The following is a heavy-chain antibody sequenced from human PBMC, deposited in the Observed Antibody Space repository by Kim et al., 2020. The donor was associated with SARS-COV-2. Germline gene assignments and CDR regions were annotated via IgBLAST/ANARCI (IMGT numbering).Heavy chain of an antibody. Sequence: GGSLRLSCAASGFTFSSYEMTWVRQAPGKGLEWVAYISSSGSTIYYADAVKGRFTISRDNPKNSLYLQMNILKAEDTAVYYCAREHNGVDYWGQGTLVTVSS. CDR3: AREHNGVDY. D-gene: IGHD2-8*01. V-gene: IGHV3-48*03. CDR1: GFTFSSYE. CDR2: ISSSGSTI. J-gene: IGHJ4*02.